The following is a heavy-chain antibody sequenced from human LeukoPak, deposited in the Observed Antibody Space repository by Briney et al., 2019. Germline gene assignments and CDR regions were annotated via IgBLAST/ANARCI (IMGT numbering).Heavy chain of an antibody. V-gene: IGHV3-53*01. Sequence: PGASLRLSCAASGFIFSNYAMYWVRQAPGKGLEWVSLIYSSGSTYNVDSVRGRFTISRDNSKNTLYLQMNRLRDEDTAVYYCARTNMVRKSGYFDYWGQGTLVTVSS. D-gene: IGHD3-10*01. CDR3: ARTNMVRKSGYFDY. J-gene: IGHJ4*02. CDR1: GFIFSNYA. CDR2: IYSSGST.